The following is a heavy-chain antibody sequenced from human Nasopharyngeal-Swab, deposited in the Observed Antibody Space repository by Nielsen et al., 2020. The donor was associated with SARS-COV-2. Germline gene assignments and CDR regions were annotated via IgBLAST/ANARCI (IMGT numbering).Heavy chain of an antibody. Sequence: VRQAPGKGLEWVSAISGSGGSTYYADSVKGRFTISRDNSKNTLYLQMNSLRAEDTAVYYCAKDPMLGPLDNWGQGTLVTVSS. J-gene: IGHJ4*02. D-gene: IGHD3-10*02. V-gene: IGHV3-23*01. CDR2: ISGSGGST. CDR3: AKDPMLGPLDN.